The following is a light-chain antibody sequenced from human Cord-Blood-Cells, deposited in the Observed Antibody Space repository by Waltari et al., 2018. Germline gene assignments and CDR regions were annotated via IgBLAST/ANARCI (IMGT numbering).Light chain of an antibody. CDR1: QSLRHSDGKTY. V-gene: IGKV2-29*02. CDR3: MQGIHLPFP. CDR2: EVS. J-gene: IGKJ3*01. Sequence: DIVMTQTPLSLSVTPGQPASISCKSSQSLRHSDGKTYLYWYLQKPGQAPQFLIYEVSRRFSGVPDRSSGSGSGTDFTLKISRVEAEDVGVYYCMQGIHLPFPFGPGTKVDIK.